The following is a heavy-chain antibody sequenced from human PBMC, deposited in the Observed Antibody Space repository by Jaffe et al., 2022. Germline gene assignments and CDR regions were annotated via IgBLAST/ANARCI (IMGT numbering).Heavy chain of an antibody. CDR1: GGSISSGSYY. V-gene: IGHV4-61*02. J-gene: IGHJ4*02. Sequence: QVQLQESGPGLVKPSQTLSLTCTVSGGSISSGSYYWSWIRQPAGKGLEWIGRIYTSGSTNYNPSLKSRVTISVDTSKNQFSLKLSSVTAADTAVYYCAGGEYSYGYYFDYWGQGTLVTVSS. CDR2: IYTSGST. CDR3: AGGEYSYGYYFDY. D-gene: IGHD5-18*01.